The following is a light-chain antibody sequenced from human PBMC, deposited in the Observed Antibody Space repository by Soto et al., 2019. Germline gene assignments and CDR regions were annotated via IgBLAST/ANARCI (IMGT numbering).Light chain of an antibody. CDR1: QSISSW. V-gene: IGKV1-5*03. CDR3: QQYHSFPLT. Sequence: DFQMTQSPSTLSASVGDRVPITCRASQSISSWLAWYQQKPGKAPKLLIYKASSLERGGPSRFSGSGSVTEFTLTISGLQPDDVATYYCQQYHSFPLTFGGGTKVEIK. J-gene: IGKJ4*01. CDR2: KAS.